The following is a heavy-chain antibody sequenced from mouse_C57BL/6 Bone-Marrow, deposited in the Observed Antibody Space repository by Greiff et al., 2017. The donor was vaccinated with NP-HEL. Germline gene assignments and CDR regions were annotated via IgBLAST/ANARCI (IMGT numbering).Heavy chain of an antibody. CDR3: SREMRKGSDWYFDV. V-gene: IGHV1-61*01. J-gene: IGHJ1*03. CDR2: IYPSDSET. D-gene: IGHD1-1*02. Sequence: VQLQQPGAELVRPGSSVKLSCKASGYTFTSYWMDWVKQRPGQGLEWIGNIYPSDSETHYNQKFKDTATLTVDKSSSTAYMQLSSLTSEDSAVYDCSREMRKGSDWYFDVWGTGTTVTVSS. CDR1: GYTFTSYW.